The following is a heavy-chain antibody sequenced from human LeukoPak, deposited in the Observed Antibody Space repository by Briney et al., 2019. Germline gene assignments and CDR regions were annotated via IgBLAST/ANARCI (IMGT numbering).Heavy chain of an antibody. V-gene: IGHV4-4*02. CDR3: ARDKESSGYSPDAFDI. CDR1: GGSISSSNW. Sequence: SETLSLTFAVSGGSISSSNWWSWVRQPPGKGLEWIGEIYHSGSTNYNPSLKSRVTISVDKSKNQFSLKLSSVTAADTAVYYCARDKESSGYSPDAFDIWGQGTMVTVSS. J-gene: IGHJ3*02. D-gene: IGHD3-22*01. CDR2: IYHSGST.